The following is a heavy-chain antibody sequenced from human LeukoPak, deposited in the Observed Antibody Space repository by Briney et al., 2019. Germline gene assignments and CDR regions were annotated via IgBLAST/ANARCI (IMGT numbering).Heavy chain of an antibody. J-gene: IGHJ4*02. Sequence: PGGSLRLSCAASGFTFSSYAMSWVRQAPGKGLEWVSATSGSGGSTYYADSVKGRFTISRENSKNTLYLQMNSLRAEDTAVYYCAKGLGRYSSSWPFDYWGQGTLVTVSS. CDR3: AKGLGRYSSSWPFDY. CDR1: GFTFSSYA. D-gene: IGHD6-13*01. V-gene: IGHV3-23*01. CDR2: TSGSGGST.